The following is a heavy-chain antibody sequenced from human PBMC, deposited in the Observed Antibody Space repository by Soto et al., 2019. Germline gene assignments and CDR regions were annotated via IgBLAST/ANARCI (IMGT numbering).Heavy chain of an antibody. D-gene: IGHD3-10*01. CDR2: MNPNSGHT. V-gene: IGHV1-8*01. CDR3: ARGSMWLGGYGIEV. CDR1: GYAFTTYD. J-gene: IGHJ6*02. Sequence: QVQLVQSGAEVKKPGASVKVSCKASGYAFTTYDINWVRQATGQGPEWMGWMNPNSGHTGYAQKFQGRVTVTRDTSINTAYMELRSLRSEDTAVYYCARGSMWLGGYGIEVWGQGNTVTVSS.